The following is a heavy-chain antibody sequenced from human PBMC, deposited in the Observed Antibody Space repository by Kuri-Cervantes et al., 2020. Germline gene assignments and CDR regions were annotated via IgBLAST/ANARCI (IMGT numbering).Heavy chain of an antibody. CDR3: ARAGLVGATSVLVWYFDL. CDR2: ISSSSSYI. V-gene: IGHV3-21*01. Sequence: GESLKISCAASGFTFSSYSMNWVRQAPGKGLEWVSSISSSSSYIYYADSVKGRFTISRDNAKNSLYLQMNSLRAEDTAVYYCARAGLVGATSVLVWYFDLWGRGTLVTVSS. J-gene: IGHJ2*01. CDR1: GFTFSSYS. D-gene: IGHD1-26*01.